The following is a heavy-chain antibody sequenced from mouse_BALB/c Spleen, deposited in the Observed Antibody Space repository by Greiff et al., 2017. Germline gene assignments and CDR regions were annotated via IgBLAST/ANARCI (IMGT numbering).Heavy chain of an antibody. D-gene: IGHD2-3*01. CDR1: GYTFTDYE. V-gene: IGHV1-15*01. CDR2: IDPETGGT. J-gene: IGHJ3*01. Sequence: QVQLQQSGAELVRPGASVTLSCKASGYTFTDYEMHWVKQTPVHGLEWIGAIDPETGGTAYNQKFKGKATLTADKSSSTAYMELRSLTSEESAVYYCTDGSAWFAYWGQGTLVTVSA. CDR3: TDGSAWFAY.